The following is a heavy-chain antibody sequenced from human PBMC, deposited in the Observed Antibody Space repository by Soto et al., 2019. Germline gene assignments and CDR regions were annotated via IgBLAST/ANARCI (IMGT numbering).Heavy chain of an antibody. CDR2: ISTYNGDT. D-gene: IGHD1-26*01. Sequence: QVQLVQSGPEVKKPGASVKVSCEASGYTFTTSGISWVRQAPGQGLEWMGGISTYNGDTNSAQKFQGRVTMTADTSAGMVDMEWMSLKSDDTAVYYCARQGSWPYYYYGLDVWGQGTTVTVSS. V-gene: IGHV1-18*01. CDR1: GYTFTTSG. CDR3: ARQGSWPYYYYGLDV. J-gene: IGHJ6*02.